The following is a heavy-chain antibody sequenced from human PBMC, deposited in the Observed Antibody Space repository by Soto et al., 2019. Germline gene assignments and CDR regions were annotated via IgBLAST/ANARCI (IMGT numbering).Heavy chain of an antibody. Sequence: AGGSLRLSCAASGFTFDDYAMHWVRQAPGKGLEWVSGISWNSDTIGYADSVKGRFTISRDNAKNTVYLQMNSLRAEDTAVYYCVRDDVGVGIDYWGLGTLVTVSS. V-gene: IGHV3-9*01. CDR3: VRDDVGVGIDY. CDR2: ISWNSDTI. J-gene: IGHJ4*02. D-gene: IGHD1-26*01. CDR1: GFTFDDYA.